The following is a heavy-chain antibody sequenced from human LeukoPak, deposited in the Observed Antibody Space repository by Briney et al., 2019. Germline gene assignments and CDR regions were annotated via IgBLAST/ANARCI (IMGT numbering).Heavy chain of an antibody. CDR1: GFTFSSYS. J-gene: IGHJ6*02. D-gene: IGHD3-10*01. CDR2: ISYDGSNK. Sequence: GGSLRLSCAASGFTFSSYSMHWVRQAPGKGLEWVAVISYDGSNKYYADSVKGRFTISRDNSKNTLYLQMNSLRAEDTAVYYCAKDLLLWFGELLYPGSYYYYGMDVWGQGTTVTVSS. CDR3: AKDLLLWFGELLYPGSYYYYGMDV. V-gene: IGHV3-30*18.